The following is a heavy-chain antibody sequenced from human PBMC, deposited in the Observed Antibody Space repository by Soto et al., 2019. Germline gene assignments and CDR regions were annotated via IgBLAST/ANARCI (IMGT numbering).Heavy chain of an antibody. CDR3: ARKFTQQAFDD. D-gene: IGHD6-13*01. CDR1: GYTFSSNY. V-gene: IGHV1-46*03. Sequence: ASVKVSCKASGYTFSSNYMHWVRQAPGQGFEWMGIINPSGGSTSYAQKFQGRVTMTRDTSTSTFYMEVSSLRSEDTAMYYCARKFTQQAFDDWGQGTLVTVSS. J-gene: IGHJ4*02. CDR2: INPSGGST.